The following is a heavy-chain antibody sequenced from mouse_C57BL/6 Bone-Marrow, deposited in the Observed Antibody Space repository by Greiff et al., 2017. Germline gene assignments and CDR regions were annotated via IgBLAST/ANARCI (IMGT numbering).Heavy chain of an antibody. J-gene: IGHJ4*01. CDR3: ARSCDYVLYYAMYY. D-gene: IGHD2-4*01. Sequence: QVQLQQSGAELVKPGASVKISCKASGYAFSSYWMNWVKQRPGKGLARIGQIYPGDGDTNYNGKIKGKATLTADKYSRTAYMQLSSLTSEDSAVYFCARSCDYVLYYAMYYGAQGTSVTVSS. CDR1: GYAFSSYW. V-gene: IGHV1-80*01. CDR2: IYPGDGDT.